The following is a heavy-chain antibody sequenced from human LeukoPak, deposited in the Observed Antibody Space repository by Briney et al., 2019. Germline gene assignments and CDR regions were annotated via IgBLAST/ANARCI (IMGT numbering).Heavy chain of an antibody. V-gene: IGHV4-59*08. CDR1: GGSISSYY. CDR3: ARGSVLRHFNY. J-gene: IGHJ4*02. CDR2: IYYSGST. D-gene: IGHD3-3*01. Sequence: TSETLSLTCTVSGGSISSYYWSWIRQPPGKGLEWIGYIYYSGSTNYNPSLKSRVTISVDTSKNQFSLKLSSVTAADTAVYYCARGSVLRHFNYWGQGTLVTASS.